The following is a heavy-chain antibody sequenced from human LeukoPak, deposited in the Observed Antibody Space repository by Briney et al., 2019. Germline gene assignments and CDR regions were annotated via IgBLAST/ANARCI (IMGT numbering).Heavy chain of an antibody. CDR2: ISYDGNNK. Sequence: GGSLRLSCAASGFTFSSYGMHWVRQAPGKGLEWVAVISYDGNNKYYADSVKGRFTISRDNSKNTLYLQMNSLRAEDTAVYYCAKDERYYGSGSYYNLPGLFDYWGQGTLVTVSS. CDR1: GFTFSSYG. J-gene: IGHJ4*02. CDR3: AKDERYYGSGSYYNLPGLFDY. D-gene: IGHD3-10*01. V-gene: IGHV3-30*18.